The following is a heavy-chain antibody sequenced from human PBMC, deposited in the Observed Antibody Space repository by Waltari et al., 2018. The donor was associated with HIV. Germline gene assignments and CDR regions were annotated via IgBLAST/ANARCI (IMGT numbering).Heavy chain of an antibody. CDR1: GGSFSGYY. D-gene: IGHD1-26*01. CDR3: ARGPEVVGATTPGFYYYGMDV. CDR2: INHSGST. Sequence: QVQLQQWGAGLLKPSETLSLTCAVYGGSFSGYYWSWIRQPPGKGLEWIGEINHSGSTNYNPSLKSRVTISVDTSKNQFSLKLSSVTAADTAVYYCARGPEVVGATTPGFYYYGMDVWGQGTTVTVSS. J-gene: IGHJ6*02. V-gene: IGHV4-34*01.